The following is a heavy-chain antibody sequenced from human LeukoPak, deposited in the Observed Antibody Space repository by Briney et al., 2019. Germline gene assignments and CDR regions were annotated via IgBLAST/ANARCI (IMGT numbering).Heavy chain of an antibody. V-gene: IGHV4-59*12. CDR1: GGSISSYY. Sequence: SETLSLTCTASGGSISSYYWSWIRQPPGKGLEWIGYIYYSGSTNYNPSLKSRVTISVDTSKNQFSLKLSSVTAADTAVYYCARARQFHYYDSAGAFDIWGQGTMVTVSS. D-gene: IGHD3-22*01. J-gene: IGHJ3*02. CDR2: IYYSGST. CDR3: ARARQFHYYDSAGAFDI.